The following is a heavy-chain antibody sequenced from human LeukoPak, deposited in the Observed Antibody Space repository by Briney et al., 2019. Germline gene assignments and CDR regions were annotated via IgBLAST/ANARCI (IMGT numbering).Heavy chain of an antibody. J-gene: IGHJ4*02. CDR1: GFTFSTYW. D-gene: IGHD6-19*01. CDR3: AREGGRTVAGTFDN. CDR2: IQYHGRDK. V-gene: IGHV3-30*03. Sequence: GGSLRLSCAASGFTFSTYWMSWVRQAPGKGLEWVAFIQYHGRDKYYADSVKGRFTTSRDNSKNTLYMEVNSLRAEDTAVYYCAREGGRTVAGTFDNWGQGTLVTVSS.